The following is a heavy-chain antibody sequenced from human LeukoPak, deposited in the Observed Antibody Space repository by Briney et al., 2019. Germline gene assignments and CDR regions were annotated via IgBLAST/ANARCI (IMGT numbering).Heavy chain of an antibody. V-gene: IGHV3-9*01. CDR1: GFTFDDYA. J-gene: IGHJ4*02. CDR2: ISWYSGTI. D-gene: IGHD3-10*01. CDR3: AKVVFILTNLYYFDC. Sequence: GGSLRLSCAASGFTFDDYAMHWVRQAPGKGLEWVSGISWYSGTIGYADSVKGRFTISRDNSKNTLYLQMNSLRAEDTAVYFCAKVVFILTNLYYFDCWGQGILVTVSS.